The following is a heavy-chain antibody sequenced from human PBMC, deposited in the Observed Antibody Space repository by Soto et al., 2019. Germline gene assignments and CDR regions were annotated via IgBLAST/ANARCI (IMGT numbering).Heavy chain of an antibody. D-gene: IGHD3-3*01. V-gene: IGHV1-69*13. J-gene: IGHJ6*02. CDR3: ASRITIFGVVSGLRFYGMDV. CDR1: GVTFSRQD. Sequence: SVKVSCKASGVTFSRQDMRWVRQAPGQGLEWRGGIIPIFGTPQYAEKFQDRVTITADESTSTAYMELSSLRSEDTAVYYCASRITIFGVVSGLRFYGMDVWGQGTTVTV. CDR2: IIPIFGTP.